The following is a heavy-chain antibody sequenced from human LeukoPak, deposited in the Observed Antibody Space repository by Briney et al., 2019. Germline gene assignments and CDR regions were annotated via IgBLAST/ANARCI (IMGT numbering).Heavy chain of an antibody. CDR2: ISGSGGST. J-gene: IGHJ4*02. D-gene: IGHD1-26*01. CDR1: GFTFSSYA. Sequence: GGSLRLSCAASGFTFSSYAMSWVRQAPGKGLEWVSAISGSGGSTYYADSVKGRFTISRDNSKNTLYLQMNSLRAKDTAVYYCAKDSWELLGVDYWGQGTLVTVSS. CDR3: AKDSWELLGVDY. V-gene: IGHV3-23*01.